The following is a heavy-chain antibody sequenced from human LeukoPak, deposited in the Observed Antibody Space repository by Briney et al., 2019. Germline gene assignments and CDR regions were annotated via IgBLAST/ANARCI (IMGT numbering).Heavy chain of an antibody. D-gene: IGHD5-18*01. CDR2: ISAYNGNT. Sequence: ASVKVSCKASGYTFTSYGISWVRQAPGQGLEWMGWISAYNGNTNYAQKLQGRVTMTTDTSTSTAYMELRSLRSDDTAVYYCARHASRAYSSGYGRTYYMDVWGKGTTVTVSS. CDR1: GYTFTSYG. CDR3: ARHASRAYSSGYGRTYYMDV. J-gene: IGHJ6*03. V-gene: IGHV1-18*01.